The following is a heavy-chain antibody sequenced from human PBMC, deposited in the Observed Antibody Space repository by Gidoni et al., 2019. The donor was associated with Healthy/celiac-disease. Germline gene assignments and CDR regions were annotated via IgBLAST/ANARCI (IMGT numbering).Heavy chain of an antibody. D-gene: IGHD2-2*02. CDR1: GGSFSGYY. Sequence: QVQLQQWGAGLLKPSETLSLTCAVYGGSFSGYYWSWIRQPPGKGLEWIGDINHSGSTNDNPSLKSRVTISVETSKNQFSLMRSSVTAADTAVYYCVRGTRKFLYGYWGQGTLVTVSS. J-gene: IGHJ4*02. V-gene: IGHV4-34*01. CDR3: VRGTRKFLYGY. CDR2: INHSGST.